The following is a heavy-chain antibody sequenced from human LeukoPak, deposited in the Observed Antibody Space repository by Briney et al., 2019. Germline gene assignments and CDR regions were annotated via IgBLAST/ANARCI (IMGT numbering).Heavy chain of an antibody. Sequence: PGGSLRLSCAASGFTFTNAWMTWVRQAPGKGLEWVGRIKSKGDGETTDYAAPVKGRFIMSRDDAKATLYLQMNSLNAEDTAVYYCATDLGPTIIRGVIVHWGQGALVTVSS. V-gene: IGHV3-15*01. D-gene: IGHD3-10*01. CDR3: ATDLGPTIIRGVIVH. CDR1: GFTFTNAW. CDR2: IKSKGDGETT. J-gene: IGHJ4*02.